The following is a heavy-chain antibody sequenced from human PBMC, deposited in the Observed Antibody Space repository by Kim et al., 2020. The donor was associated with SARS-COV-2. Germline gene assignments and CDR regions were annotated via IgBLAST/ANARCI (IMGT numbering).Heavy chain of an antibody. CDR2: IYYSGST. D-gene: IGHD3-22*01. CDR1: GGSISSGGYY. J-gene: IGHJ4*02. V-gene: IGHV4-31*03. CDR3: ARESLYYYDSSGWFDY. Sequence: SETLSLTCTVSGGSISSGGYYWSWIRQHPGKGLEWIGYIYYSGSTYYNPSLKSRVTISVDTSKNQFSLKLSSVTAADTAVYYCARESLYYYDSSGWFDYWGQGTLVTVSS.